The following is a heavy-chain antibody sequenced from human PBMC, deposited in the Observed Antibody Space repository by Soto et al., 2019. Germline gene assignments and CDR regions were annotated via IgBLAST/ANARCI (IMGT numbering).Heavy chain of an antibody. D-gene: IGHD3-10*01. CDR2: ISYDGSNK. Sequence: QVQLVESGGGVVQPGRSLRLSCAASGFTFSSYGMHWVRQAPGKGLEWVAVISYDGSNKYYADSVKGRFTISRDNSKNTLYLQMNSLRAEDTAVYYCAKSSGDGTLGYWGQGTLVTVSS. V-gene: IGHV3-30*18. CDR3: AKSSGDGTLGY. CDR1: GFTFSSYG. J-gene: IGHJ4*02.